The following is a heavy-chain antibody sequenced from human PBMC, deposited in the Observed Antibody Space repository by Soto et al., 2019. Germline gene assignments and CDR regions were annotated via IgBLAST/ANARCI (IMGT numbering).Heavy chain of an antibody. D-gene: IGHD3-16*01. CDR1: GDSVRNQY. CDR2: IYRSGST. Sequence: SETLSLTCTVSGDSVRNQYWSWIRRPPGRGLEWIVYIYRSGSTKYNPSLKSRLTISVDTSKNQFSLKLSSVTAADTAVYYCARTLDYGHMDVWGKGTTVTVSS. J-gene: IGHJ6*03. V-gene: IGHV4-4*09. CDR3: ARTLDYGHMDV.